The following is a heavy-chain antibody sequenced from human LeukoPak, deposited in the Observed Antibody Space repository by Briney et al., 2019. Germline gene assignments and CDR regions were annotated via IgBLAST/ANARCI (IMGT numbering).Heavy chain of an antibody. D-gene: IGHD4-17*01. CDR1: GGFFSGYY. CDR3: ARSRTTVTRFDY. J-gene: IGHJ4*02. CDR2: INHSGST. Sequence: SETLSLTCAVYGGFFSGYYWSWIRQRPGKGLEWIGEINHSGSTNYNPSLKSRVTISVVTSKNQFSLKLSSVTAADTAVYYCARSRTTVTRFDYWGQGTLVTVSS. V-gene: IGHV4-34*01.